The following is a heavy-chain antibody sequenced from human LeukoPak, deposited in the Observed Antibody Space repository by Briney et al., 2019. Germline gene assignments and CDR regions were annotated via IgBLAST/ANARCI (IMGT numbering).Heavy chain of an antibody. V-gene: IGHV4-59*08. CDR3: ARHSIVGQWLVPFDY. CDR2: IYYSGST. Sequence: PSETLSLTCTVSGGSISSYYWSWIRQPPGKGLEWIGYIYYSGSTNYNPSLKSRVTISVDTSKNQFSLKLSSVTAADTAVYYCARHSIVGQWLVPFDYWGQGTLVTASS. CDR1: GGSISSYY. D-gene: IGHD6-19*01. J-gene: IGHJ4*02.